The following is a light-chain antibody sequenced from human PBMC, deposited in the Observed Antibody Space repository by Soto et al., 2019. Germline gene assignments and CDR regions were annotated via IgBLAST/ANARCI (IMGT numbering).Light chain of an antibody. Sequence: DIQMTQSPSSLSASVGDTVTITCRASQSVSNYLHWYQQKPGKAPNLLIYDASSLQSGVPSRFSGSGSGTDFTLTISSLQREDFATYYCQQSYYNPTFGQGTK. V-gene: IGKV1-39*01. CDR1: QSVSNY. CDR2: DAS. J-gene: IGKJ1*01. CDR3: QQSYYNPT.